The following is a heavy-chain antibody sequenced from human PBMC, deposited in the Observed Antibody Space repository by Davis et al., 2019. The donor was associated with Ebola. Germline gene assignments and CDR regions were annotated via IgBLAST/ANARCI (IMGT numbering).Heavy chain of an antibody. D-gene: IGHD2-8*02. J-gene: IGHJ5*02. CDR2: MNPNSGNT. CDR1: GYTFTSYG. CDR3: ARGLWWRWFDP. Sequence: ASVKVSCKASGYTFTSYGISWVRQAPGQGLEWMGWMNPNSGNTGYAQKFQGRVTMTRNTSISTAYMELSSLRSEDTAVYYCARGLWWRWFDPWGQGTLVTVSS. V-gene: IGHV1-8*02.